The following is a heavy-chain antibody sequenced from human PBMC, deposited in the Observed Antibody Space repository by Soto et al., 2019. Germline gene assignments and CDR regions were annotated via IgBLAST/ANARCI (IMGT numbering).Heavy chain of an antibody. CDR2: MYHSGST. CDR3: ARAKTVAGTTGWFDT. Sequence: PSETLSLTCTVSGYSISSGYYWGWIRQPPGKGLEWIGSMYHSGSTYYNPSLKTRVTVSGDTSKNQFSLKLSSVTAADTAVYYCARAKTVAGTTGWFDTWGQGTLVTVSS. CDR1: GYSISSGYY. J-gene: IGHJ5*02. V-gene: IGHV4-38-2*02. D-gene: IGHD1-7*01.